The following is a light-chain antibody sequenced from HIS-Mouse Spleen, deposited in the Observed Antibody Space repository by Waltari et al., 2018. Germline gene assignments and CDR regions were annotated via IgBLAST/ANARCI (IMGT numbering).Light chain of an antibody. CDR1: SSNIGSNT. CDR3: AAWDDSLNGNYV. J-gene: IGLJ1*01. Sequence: QSVLTQPPSASGTPGQRVTISCSGSSSNIGSNTVNWYQQLPGTAPKHLIYSNKQRPSGVPDRFSGSKSGTSASLAISGLQSEDEADYYCAAWDDSLNGNYVFGTGTKVTVL. V-gene: IGLV1-44*01. CDR2: SNK.